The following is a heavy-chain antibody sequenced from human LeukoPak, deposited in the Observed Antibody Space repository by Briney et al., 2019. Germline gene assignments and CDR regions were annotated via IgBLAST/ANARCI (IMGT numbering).Heavy chain of an antibody. Sequence: PSETLSLTCTVSGGSISSYCWSWLRQPAGKGLEWIGRIYTSGSTNYNPSLKSRVTMSVDTSKNQFSLKLSSVTAADTAVYYCARSLDYGDYFQHWGQGTLVTVSS. CDR3: ARSLDYGDYFQH. CDR2: IYTSGST. V-gene: IGHV4-4*07. D-gene: IGHD3/OR15-3a*01. J-gene: IGHJ1*01. CDR1: GGSISSYC.